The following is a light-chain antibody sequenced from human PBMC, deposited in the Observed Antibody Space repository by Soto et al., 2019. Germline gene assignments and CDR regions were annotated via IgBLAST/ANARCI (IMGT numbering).Light chain of an antibody. V-gene: IGKV3-15*01. CDR1: QSVSSN. CDR2: GAS. Sequence: IVMTQSPSTLSVSPGERATLSCRASQSVSSNLAWYQQKPGQAPRLLIYGASTRATGIPARFSGSGSGTEFTLTISSLQSEDFEVYYCQQYNNSPKTFGQGTKVDIK. J-gene: IGKJ1*01. CDR3: QQYNNSPKT.